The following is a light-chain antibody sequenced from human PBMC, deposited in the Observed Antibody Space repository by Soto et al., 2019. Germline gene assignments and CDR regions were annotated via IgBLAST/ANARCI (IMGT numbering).Light chain of an antibody. J-gene: IGLJ2*01. V-gene: IGLV2-14*03. CDR2: GVD. CDR1: SSDIGAYNY. Sequence: QSALTQPASVSGSPGQSITISCTGTSSDIGAYNYVSWYQHQPGQAPKLMFYGVDNRPSGVSHRFSASKSGDTASLTISGLQAEDEADYYCLSYTRSNTLVFGGGTKLTVL. CDR3: LSYTRSNTLV.